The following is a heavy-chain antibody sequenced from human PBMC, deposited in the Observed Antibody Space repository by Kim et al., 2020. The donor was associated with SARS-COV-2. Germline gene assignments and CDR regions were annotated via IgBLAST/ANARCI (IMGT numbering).Heavy chain of an antibody. Sequence: YAQGFTGRFVFSLDTSVSTAYLHISSLKAEDTAVYYCARDPYGDSVYFDYWGQGTLVTVSS. J-gene: IGHJ4*02. V-gene: IGHV7-4-1*02. D-gene: IGHD4-17*01. CDR3: ARDPYGDSVYFDY.